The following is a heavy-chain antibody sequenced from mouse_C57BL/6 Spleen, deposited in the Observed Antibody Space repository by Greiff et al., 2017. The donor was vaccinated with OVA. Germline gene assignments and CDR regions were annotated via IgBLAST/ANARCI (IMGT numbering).Heavy chain of an antibody. CDR1: GYTFTSYW. Sequence: QVQLKQPGAELVRPGSSVKLSCKASGYTFTSYWMHWVKQRPIQGLEWIGNIDPSDSETHYNQKFKDKATLTVDKSSSTAYMRLSSLTSEDSAVYYCARSPFAYWGQGTLVTVSA. CDR3: ARSPFAY. V-gene: IGHV1-52*01. J-gene: IGHJ3*01. CDR2: IDPSDSET.